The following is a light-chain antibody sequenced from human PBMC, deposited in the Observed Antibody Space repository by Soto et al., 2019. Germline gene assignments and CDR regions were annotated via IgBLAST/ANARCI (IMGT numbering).Light chain of an antibody. J-gene: IGKJ5*01. V-gene: IGKV1-8*01. CDR2: AAS. CDR1: QGISSY. Sequence: AILMTQSPSSFSASTGDRVTITCRASQGISSYLSWYQQKPAKAPNLLIYAASTLQSRVPSRLSGGGSESDFTLTISCLQSEDFATYYCLLYYSYPFTFGQGTRLEIK. CDR3: LLYYSYPFT.